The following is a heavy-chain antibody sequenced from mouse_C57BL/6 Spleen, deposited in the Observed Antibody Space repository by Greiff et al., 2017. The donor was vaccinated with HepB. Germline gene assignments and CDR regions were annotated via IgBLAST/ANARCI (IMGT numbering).Heavy chain of an antibody. V-gene: IGHV5-17*01. Sequence: EVKLVESGGGLVKPGGSLKLSCAASGFTFSDYGMHWVRQAPEKGLEWVAYISSGSSTIYYADTVKGRFTISRDNAKNTLFLQMTSLRSEDTAMYYCAKDYGSSYYFDYWGQGTTLTVYS. CDR2: ISSGSSTI. J-gene: IGHJ2*01. D-gene: IGHD1-1*01. CDR1: GFTFSDYG. CDR3: AKDYGSSYYFDY.